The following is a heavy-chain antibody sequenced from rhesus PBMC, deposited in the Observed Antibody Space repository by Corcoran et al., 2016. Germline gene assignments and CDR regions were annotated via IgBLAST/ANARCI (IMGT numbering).Heavy chain of an antibody. D-gene: IGHD1-1*01. CDR1: GYTFTDYY. CDR2: VEPDAGEA. CDR3: ATDRNHWYFDL. J-gene: IGHJ2*01. Sequence: EVQLVQSGAEVKKPGASVKISCKASGYTFTDYYLHWVRQAPGKGLEWMERVEPDAGEAIPAQKVHDRVTIPADASTATAYMELRSLRSEDTAVYYSATDRNHWYFDLWGPGTPVSISS. V-gene: IGHV1-111*02.